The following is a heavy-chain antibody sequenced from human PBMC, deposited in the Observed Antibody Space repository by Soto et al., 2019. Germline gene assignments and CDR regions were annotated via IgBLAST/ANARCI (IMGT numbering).Heavy chain of an antibody. D-gene: IGHD3-22*01. CDR2: ISYDGSNK. J-gene: IGHJ4*02. V-gene: IGHV3-30*18. Sequence: LRLSCAAAGLTFSSYGMHWVRRAPGKGLEWVAVISYDGSNKYYADSVKGRFTISRDNSKNTLYLQMNSLRAEDTAVYYCAKSDDSSGYRSERFDYWGQGTLVTAPQ. CDR3: AKSDDSSGYRSERFDY. CDR1: GLTFSSYG.